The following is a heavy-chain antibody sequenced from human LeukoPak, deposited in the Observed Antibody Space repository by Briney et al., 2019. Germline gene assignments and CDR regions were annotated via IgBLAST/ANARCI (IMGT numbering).Heavy chain of an antibody. Sequence: SGTLSLTCTVSGGSISSGSYYWSWIRQPAGKGLEWIGRIYTSGSTNYNPSLRSRVTISVDTSKNQFSLKLSSVTAADTAVYYCESSSGYSYGYEYDYWGQGTLVTVSS. J-gene: IGHJ4*02. CDR3: ESSSGYSYGYEYDY. V-gene: IGHV4-61*02. CDR2: IYTSGST. D-gene: IGHD5-18*01. CDR1: GGSISSGSYY.